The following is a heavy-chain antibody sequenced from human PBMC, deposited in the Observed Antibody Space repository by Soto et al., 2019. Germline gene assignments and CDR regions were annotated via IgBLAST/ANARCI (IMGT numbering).Heavy chain of an antibody. Sequence: ASVKVSCKASGYTLTSYYMHWVRQAPGQGLEWMGIINPSGGSTSYAQKFQGRVTMTRDTSTSTVYMELSSLRSEDTAVYYCARVSYYDILTGSGAFDIWGQGTMVTVSS. D-gene: IGHD3-9*01. CDR1: GYTLTSYY. J-gene: IGHJ3*02. CDR3: ARVSYYDILTGSGAFDI. CDR2: INPSGGST. V-gene: IGHV1-46*03.